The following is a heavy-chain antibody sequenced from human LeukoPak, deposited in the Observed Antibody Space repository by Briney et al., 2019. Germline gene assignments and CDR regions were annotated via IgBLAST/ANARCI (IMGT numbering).Heavy chain of an antibody. CDR1: GFIFSSYS. D-gene: IGHD3-3*01. Sequence: GGSLRLSCKASGFIFSSYSMSWVRQAPGKGLEWVSIITGSGGNSYYTDSVKGRFTLSRDNSKNTLFLQMNSLRAEDTAVYLCAKKSLWSGPLDYWGEGTLVTVFS. CDR2: ITGSGGNS. V-gene: IGHV3-23*01. CDR3: AKKSLWSGPLDY. J-gene: IGHJ4*02.